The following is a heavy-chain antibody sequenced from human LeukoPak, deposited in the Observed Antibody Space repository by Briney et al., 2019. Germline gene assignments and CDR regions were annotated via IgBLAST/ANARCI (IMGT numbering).Heavy chain of an antibody. CDR1: GDSINNFY. CDR2: MYTTGSI. Sequence: SETLSLTCTVSGDSINNFYLSWIRQPAGQGLQWIGRMYTTGSITYNPSLKSRVTMSVDRSKKNFSLRLSSVTAADTAVYYCARDSGTTGEVKFDPWGPGSLVTVSS. V-gene: IGHV4-4*07. CDR3: ARDSGTTGEVKFDP. J-gene: IGHJ5*02. D-gene: IGHD3-10*01.